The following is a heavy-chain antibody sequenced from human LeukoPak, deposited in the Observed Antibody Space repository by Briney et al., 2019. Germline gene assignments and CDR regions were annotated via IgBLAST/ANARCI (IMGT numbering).Heavy chain of an antibody. J-gene: IGHJ4*02. CDR3: AREVGYYDFWSGSYFDY. CDR1: GGSISSGSYS. Sequence: SQTLSLTCTVSGGSISSGSYSWSWIRQPAGKGLEWIGRIYTSGRTNYHPSLKSRVTISVDTSKNQFSLKLSSVTAADTAVYYCAREVGYYDFWSGSYFDYWGQGTLVTVSS. CDR2: IYTSGRT. V-gene: IGHV4-61*02. D-gene: IGHD3-3*01.